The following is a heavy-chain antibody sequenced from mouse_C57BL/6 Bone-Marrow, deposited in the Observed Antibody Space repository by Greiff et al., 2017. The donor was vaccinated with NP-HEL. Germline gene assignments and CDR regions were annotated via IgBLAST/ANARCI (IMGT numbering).Heavy chain of an antibody. D-gene: IGHD1-1*01. Sequence: EVKLQESGPVLVKPGASVKMSCKASGYTFTDYYMNWVKQSHGKSLEWIGVINPYNGGTSYNQKFKGKATLTVDKSSSTAYMELNSLTSEDSAVYYFARHYYGSKGYWGQGTTLTVSS. CDR3: ARHYYGSKGY. CDR1: GYTFTDYY. V-gene: IGHV1-19*01. CDR2: INPYNGGT. J-gene: IGHJ2*01.